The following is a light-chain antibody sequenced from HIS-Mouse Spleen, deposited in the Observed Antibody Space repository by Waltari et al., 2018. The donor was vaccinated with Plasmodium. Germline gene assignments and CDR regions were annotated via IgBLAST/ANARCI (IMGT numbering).Light chain of an antibody. J-gene: IGKJ1*01. CDR1: QSVSSN. V-gene: IGKV3-15*01. CDR3: QQYNNWPRGT. CDR2: GAS. Sequence: EIVMTQSPATLSVSPGERATLPCTASQSVSSNLAWYQQKPGQAPRLLISGASTRATGIPARFSGSGSGTEFTLTISSMQSEDFAVYYCQQYNNWPRGTFGQGTKVEIK.